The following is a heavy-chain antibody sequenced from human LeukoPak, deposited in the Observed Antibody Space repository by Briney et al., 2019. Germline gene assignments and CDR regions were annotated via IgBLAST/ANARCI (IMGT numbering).Heavy chain of an antibody. CDR3: ARDMTTVVTPDAFDI. J-gene: IGHJ3*02. CDR2: IHYSGTT. CDR1: GGSISSYY. V-gene: IGHV4-59*12. D-gene: IGHD4-23*01. Sequence: SETLSLTCTVSGGSISSYYWSWIRQPPGKGLEWIGYIHYSGTTNYNPSLKSRVTISVDTSKNQFSLKLSSVAAADTAVYYCARDMTTVVTPDAFDIWGQGTMVTVSS.